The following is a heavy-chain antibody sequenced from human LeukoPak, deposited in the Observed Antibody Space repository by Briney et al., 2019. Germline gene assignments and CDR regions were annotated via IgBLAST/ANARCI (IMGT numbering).Heavy chain of an antibody. D-gene: IGHD6-13*01. CDR3: AKWGSNSSY. Sequence: GGSLRLSCAASGFXFSSNWIHWVRQGPGKGLMWVSRINSDGSSTSYADSVKGRFTISRDNAKNTLYLQMNSLRAEDTAVYYCAKWGSNSSYWGQGTLVTVSS. V-gene: IGHV3-74*01. CDR2: INSDGSST. J-gene: IGHJ4*02. CDR1: GFXFSSNW.